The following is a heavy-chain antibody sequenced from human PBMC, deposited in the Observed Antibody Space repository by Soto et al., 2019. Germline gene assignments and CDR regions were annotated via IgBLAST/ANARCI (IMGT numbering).Heavy chain of an antibody. D-gene: IGHD1-26*01. CDR1: CGSISSSNW. CDR3: AGSGIRGSYRYYYFDY. Sequence: PSETLSLTCAVSCGSISSSNWWSWVRQPPVKGLECIGEIYHSGSTNYNPSLKSRVTISVDKSKNQFSLKLSSVTAADTAVYYCAGSGIRGSYRYYYFDYWGQGTFVTVSS. CDR2: IYHSGST. J-gene: IGHJ4*02. V-gene: IGHV4-4*02.